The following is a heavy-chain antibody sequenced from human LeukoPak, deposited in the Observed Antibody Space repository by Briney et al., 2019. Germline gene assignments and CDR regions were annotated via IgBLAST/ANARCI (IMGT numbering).Heavy chain of an antibody. CDR1: GYTFTSYG. V-gene: IGHV1-18*01. CDR2: ISAYNGNT. D-gene: IGHD6-19*01. Sequence: ASVKVSCKASGYTFTSYGISWVRQAPGQGLEWMGWISAYNGNTNYAQKLQGRVTMTTDTSTSTAYMELRSLRSDDTAVYYCAKSDPWGAVAGTDYWGQGTLVTVSS. J-gene: IGHJ4*02. CDR3: AKSDPWGAVAGTDY.